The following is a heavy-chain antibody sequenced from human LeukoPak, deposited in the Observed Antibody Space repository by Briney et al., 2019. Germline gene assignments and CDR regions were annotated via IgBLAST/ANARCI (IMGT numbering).Heavy chain of an antibody. CDR1: GGSISSSTYC. CDR3: ARRHYGSALRDY. D-gene: IGHD3-10*01. J-gene: IGHJ4*02. Sequence: SETLSLTCTVSGGSISSSTYCWGWIRQPPGKGLEWIGSICYSGSTYYNPSLKSRVTISVDTSKNQFSLKLSSVTAADTAVYYCARRHYGSALRDYWGQGTLVTVSS. V-gene: IGHV4-39*01. CDR2: ICYSGST.